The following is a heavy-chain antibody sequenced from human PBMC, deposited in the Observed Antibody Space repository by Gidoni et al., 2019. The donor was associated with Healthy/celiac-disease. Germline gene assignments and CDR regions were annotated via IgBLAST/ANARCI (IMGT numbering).Heavy chain of an antibody. CDR3: ARKGLRSFDY. CDR1: GFTFSSYW. D-gene: IGHD4-17*01. CDR2: IKQDGSEK. J-gene: IGHJ4*02. V-gene: IGHV3-7*04. Sequence: ELQLFASGGGLVQPAGSLSLSCAASGFTFSSYWMSWVRQAPGKGLEWVANIKQDGSEKYYVDSVKGRFTSSRDNAKNSLYLQMNSLRAEDTAVYYCARKGLRSFDYWGQGTLVTVSS.